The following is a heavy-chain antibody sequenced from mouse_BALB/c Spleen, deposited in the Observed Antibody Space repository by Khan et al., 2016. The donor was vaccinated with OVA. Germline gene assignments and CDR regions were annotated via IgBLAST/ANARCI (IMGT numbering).Heavy chain of an antibody. Sequence: QIQLVQSGPELKKPGETVKISCKASGYIFTNYGMTWVKQAPGKGLKWMGWINTYTGEPTYADDFKGRFDFSLETSDNTAYLQINNLKTEDTSTYFCARTLYGSGYDYAMDYWGQGTSVTVSS. CDR3: ARTLYGSGYDYAMDY. J-gene: IGHJ4*01. CDR2: INTYTGEP. V-gene: IGHV9-3-1*01. D-gene: IGHD1-1*01. CDR1: GYIFTNYG.